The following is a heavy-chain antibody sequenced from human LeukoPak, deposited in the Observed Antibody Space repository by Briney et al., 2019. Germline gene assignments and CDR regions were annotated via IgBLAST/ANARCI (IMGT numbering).Heavy chain of an antibody. Sequence: SQTLSLTCTVSGGSISSGDYYWSWIRQPPGKGLEWFGYIYYSGSTYYNPSLKSRVTISADTSKNQFSLKLSSVTAADTAVYCCARVLAAAATGGPYYFDSWGQGTLVTVSS. D-gene: IGHD6-13*01. CDR1: GGSISSGDYY. V-gene: IGHV4-30-4*01. J-gene: IGHJ4*02. CDR2: IYYSGST. CDR3: ARVLAAAATGGPYYFDS.